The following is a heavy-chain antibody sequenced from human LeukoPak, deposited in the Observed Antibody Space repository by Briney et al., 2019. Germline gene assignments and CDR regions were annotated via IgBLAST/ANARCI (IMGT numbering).Heavy chain of an antibody. CDR1: GFTFSNYA. CDR2: ISSGGGTT. D-gene: IGHD6-19*01. Sequence: PGGSLRLSCAASGFTFSNYAMNWVRLAPGKGLEWVSVISSGGGTTYYSDSVKGRFIISRDNSKNTLYLQKNSLRVDDTALYYCAKAGIAVPATPEYCGQGTQVTVSS. J-gene: IGHJ4*02. CDR3: AKAGIAVPATPEY. V-gene: IGHV3-23*01.